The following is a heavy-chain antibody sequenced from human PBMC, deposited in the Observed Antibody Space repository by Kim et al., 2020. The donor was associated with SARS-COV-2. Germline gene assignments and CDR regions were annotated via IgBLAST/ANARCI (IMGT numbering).Heavy chain of an antibody. D-gene: IGHD1-26*01. J-gene: IGHJ4*02. Sequence: GGSLRLSCAASGFTFSSYWMHWVRQAPGKGLVWVSRINSDGGITSYADSVKGRFTISRDNAKSTLYLQMNSLRAEDTAVYYCASRRYTGTYYYFDYWGQGPRVTVSS. CDR3: ASRRYTGTYYYFDY. V-gene: IGHV3-74*01. CDR2: INSDGGIT. CDR1: GFTFSSYW.